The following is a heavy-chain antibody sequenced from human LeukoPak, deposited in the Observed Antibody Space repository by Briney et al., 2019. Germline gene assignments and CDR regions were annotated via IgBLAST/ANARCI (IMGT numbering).Heavy chain of an antibody. CDR1: GGSFSGYY. D-gene: IGHD5-18*01. CDR2: INHSGST. V-gene: IGHV4-34*01. CDR3: ARLAYSYAPKFDH. J-gene: IGHJ4*02. Sequence: SETLSLTCAVYGGSFSGYYWSWIRQPPGKGLEWIGEINHSGSTNYNPSLKSRVTISVDTSKNQFSLKLSSVTAADTAVYYCARLAYSYAPKFDHWGQGTLVTVSS.